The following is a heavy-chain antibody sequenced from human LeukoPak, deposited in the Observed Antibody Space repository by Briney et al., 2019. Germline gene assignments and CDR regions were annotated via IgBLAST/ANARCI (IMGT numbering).Heavy chain of an antibody. CDR2: IWYDGSNK. Sequence: GRSLRLSCVASGFTFSRYGMHWDRQAPGKGLEWVAIIWYDGSNKYYADSVKGRFTISRDTSKNTLYLQMDSLRAEDTAVYYCASGDTTGYSGDAFNIWGQGTMVTVSS. CDR3: ASGDTTGYSGDAFNI. J-gene: IGHJ3*02. D-gene: IGHD3-22*01. CDR1: GFTFSRYG. V-gene: IGHV3-33*03.